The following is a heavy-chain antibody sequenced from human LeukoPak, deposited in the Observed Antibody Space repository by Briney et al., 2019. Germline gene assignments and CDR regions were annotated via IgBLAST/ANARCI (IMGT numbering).Heavy chain of an antibody. J-gene: IGHJ3*02. CDR2: MYREDSDT. Sequence: GESLQISCKGSGYSFSSYWIAWVRQMPGKGLEWMGIMYREDSDTRYSPSFQGQVTISADRSISTAYLQWSSLKASDTAIYYCARRGAGHDAFDIWGQGTMVTVSS. D-gene: IGHD4/OR15-4a*01. V-gene: IGHV5-51*01. CDR1: GYSFSSYW. CDR3: ARRGAGHDAFDI.